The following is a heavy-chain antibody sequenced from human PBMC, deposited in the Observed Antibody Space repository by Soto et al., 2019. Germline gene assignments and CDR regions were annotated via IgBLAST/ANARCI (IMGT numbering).Heavy chain of an antibody. J-gene: IGHJ4*02. Sequence: EVQLVESGGGLVQAGGSLRLSCAASGFIFSSYHMNWVRQAPGKGLEWISYISSGGSITFYAKSVLGRFTVSRDNAKESLYLQLNSLRDDDTAVYYCVRRGFPEAEDYWGQGTLVTVSS. CDR2: ISSGGSIT. D-gene: IGHD3-10*01. CDR3: VRRGFPEAEDY. V-gene: IGHV3-48*02. CDR1: GFIFSSYH.